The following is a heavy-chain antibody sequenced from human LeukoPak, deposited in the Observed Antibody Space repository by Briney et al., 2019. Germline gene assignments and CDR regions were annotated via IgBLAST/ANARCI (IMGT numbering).Heavy chain of an antibody. CDR2: IYYSGST. CDR3: ARARGTWIQLGTGHYGMDV. Sequence: PSETLSLTCTVSGGSISSYYWSWIRQPPGKGLEWIGYIYYSGSTNYNPSLKSRVTISVDTSKNQFSLKLSSVTAADTAVYYCARARGTWIQLGTGHYGMDVWGQGTTVTVSS. J-gene: IGHJ6*02. V-gene: IGHV4-59*01. CDR1: GGSISSYY. D-gene: IGHD5-18*01.